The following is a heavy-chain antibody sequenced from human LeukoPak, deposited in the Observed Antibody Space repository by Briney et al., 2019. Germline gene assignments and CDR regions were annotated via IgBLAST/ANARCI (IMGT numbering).Heavy chain of an antibody. V-gene: IGHV5-51*01. CDR3: ARHWSSAWFGY. CDR2: INPANSDI. Sequence: GESLKISCRTSGYSFTNYRIGWVRQMPGKGLEWLGNINPANSDITNSPSFQGQVTLSADKSISTAYLQWSSLKASDTAIYYCARHWSSAWFGYWGQGTQVTAS. J-gene: IGHJ4*02. D-gene: IGHD6-25*01. CDR1: GYSFTNYR.